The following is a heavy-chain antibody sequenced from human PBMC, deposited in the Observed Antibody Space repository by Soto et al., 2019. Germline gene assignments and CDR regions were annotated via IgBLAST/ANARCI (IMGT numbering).Heavy chain of an antibody. CDR3: ARARGDYYDSSGYYVPYFDY. D-gene: IGHD3-22*01. V-gene: IGHV3-7*03. J-gene: IGHJ4*02. CDR2: IKQDGSEK. CDR1: GFTFSSYW. Sequence: EVQLVESGGGLVQPGGSLRLSCAASGFTFSSYWMSWVRQAPGKGLEWVANIKQDGSEKYYVDSVKGRFTISRDNAKNSLYLQMNSLRAEDTAVYYCARARGDYYDSSGYYVPYFDYWGQGTMVTVSS.